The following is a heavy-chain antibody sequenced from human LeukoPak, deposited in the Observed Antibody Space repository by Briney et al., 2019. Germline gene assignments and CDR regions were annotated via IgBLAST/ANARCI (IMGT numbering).Heavy chain of an antibody. V-gene: IGHV3-21*01. J-gene: IGHJ5*02. D-gene: IGHD3-10*01. CDR1: GFIFSSYS. Sequence: GGSLRLSCAASGFIFSSYSMNWVRQAPGKGLEWVSSISSGSGYIYYADSVKGRFTISRDNAKNSLYLQMNSLRAEDTAVYYCARAGNYYGRHTNWFDPWGQGTLVTVSS. CDR2: ISSGSGYI. CDR3: ARAGNYYGRHTNWFDP.